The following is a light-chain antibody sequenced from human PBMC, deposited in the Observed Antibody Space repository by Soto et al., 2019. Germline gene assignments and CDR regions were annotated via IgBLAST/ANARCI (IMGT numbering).Light chain of an antibody. J-gene: IGKJ1*01. CDR2: GAF. V-gene: IGKV2-28*01. CDR1: QSLLHSTGYNY. CDR3: QQYANWPKT. Sequence: IVMTQSPLSLPFTPGAPASISCRSSQSLLHSTGYNYLHWYLQKPGQSPKLLIYGAFTRAAGVPARFSGSGSGTEFNLTISSMQSEDSAVYFCQQYANWPKTFGQGTKVDIK.